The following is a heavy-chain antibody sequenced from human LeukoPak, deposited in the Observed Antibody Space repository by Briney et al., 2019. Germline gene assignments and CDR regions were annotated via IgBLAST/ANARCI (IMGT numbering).Heavy chain of an antibody. CDR2: IYYSGSP. D-gene: IGHD2-21*02. J-gene: IGHJ3*02. CDR3: ARSLAYAYCGGDCQGAFDI. Sequence: SETLSLTCTVSGGSISSSSYYWDWIRQPPGKGLEWIGSIYYSGSPYYNPSLKSRVTISVDTSKSRFSLKLSPVTAADTAVYYCARSLAYAYCGGDCQGAFDIWGLGTMVTVSS. CDR1: GGSISSSSYY. V-gene: IGHV4-39*07.